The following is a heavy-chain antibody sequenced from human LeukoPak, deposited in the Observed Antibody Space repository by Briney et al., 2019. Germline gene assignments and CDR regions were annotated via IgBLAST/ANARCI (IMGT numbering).Heavy chain of an antibody. Sequence: QPGGSLRLSCAASGFTFSDFAMSWVRQAPGKGLEWVSAISGRATATYYADSVKGRFTISRDNSQNTLSLQMNSLTAEDTAVYYCVKDAPRYTDGLGKGFWGQGTRVTVSS. D-gene: IGHD7-27*01. J-gene: IGHJ4*02. CDR1: GFTFSDFA. CDR2: ISGRATAT. CDR3: VKDAPRYTDGLGKGF. V-gene: IGHV3-23*01.